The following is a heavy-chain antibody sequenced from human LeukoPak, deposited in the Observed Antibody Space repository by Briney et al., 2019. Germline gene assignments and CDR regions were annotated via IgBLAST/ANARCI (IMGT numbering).Heavy chain of an antibody. D-gene: IGHD3-3*01. J-gene: IGHJ3*02. CDR2: INHSGST. CDR1: GGSFSGYY. Sequence: SETLSLTCAVYGGSFSGYYWSWIRQPPGKGLEWIGEINHSGSTNYNPSLKSRVTISVDTSKNQFSLKLSSVTAADTAVYYCARGLYYDFWTGYSMAFDIWGQGTMVTVSS. CDR3: ARGLYYDFWTGYSMAFDI. V-gene: IGHV4-34*01.